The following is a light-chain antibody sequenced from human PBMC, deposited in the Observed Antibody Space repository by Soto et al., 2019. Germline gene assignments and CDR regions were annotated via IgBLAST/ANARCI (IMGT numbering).Light chain of an antibody. J-gene: IGKJ5*01. CDR2: GAS. V-gene: IGKV3-15*01. CDR3: QQYNRWPET. Sequence: EIVLTRYPSTLSLSPGERATLSCRASQNVANYLDWYQQKPGQAPRLLIYGASTRATGNPARFSGSGSGTEFTLTISGLQSEDFAVYYCQQYNRWPETFGQGTRLEIK. CDR1: QNVANY.